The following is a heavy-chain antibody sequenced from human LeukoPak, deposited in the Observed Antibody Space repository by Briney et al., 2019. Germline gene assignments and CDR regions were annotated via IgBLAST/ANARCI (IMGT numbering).Heavy chain of an antibody. CDR2: IRYDGSNK. CDR3: AKDLLDSSSPQGVDY. J-gene: IGHJ4*02. V-gene: IGHV3-30*02. Sequence: GGSLRLSCAASGFTFSSYGMHWFRQAPGRGLEWVAFIRYDGSNKYYADSVKGRFTISRDNSKNTPYLQMNSLRAEDTAVYYCAKDLLDSSSPQGVDYWGQGTLVTVSS. D-gene: IGHD6-6*01. CDR1: GFTFSSYG.